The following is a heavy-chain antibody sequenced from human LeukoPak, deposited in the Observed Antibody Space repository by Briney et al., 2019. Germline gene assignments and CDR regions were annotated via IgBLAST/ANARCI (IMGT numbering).Heavy chain of an antibody. V-gene: IGHV3-48*01. CDR3: AKDRRSSSWYHERLGGTPDY. J-gene: IGHJ4*02. D-gene: IGHD6-13*01. Sequence: PGGSLRLSCAASGFTFITYSMHWVRQAPGKGLEWVSYISSSGSTIYYGDSVKGRFTISRDDAKKSLYLQMNSLRAEDTAVYYCAKDRRSSSWYHERLGGTPDYWGQGTLVTVSS. CDR1: GFTFITYS. CDR2: ISSSGSTI.